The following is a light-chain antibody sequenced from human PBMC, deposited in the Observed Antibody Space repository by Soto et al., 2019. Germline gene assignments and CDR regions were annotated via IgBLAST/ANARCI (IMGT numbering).Light chain of an antibody. J-gene: IGLJ2*01. CDR1: SSNIGAGYD. Sequence: QSVLTQPPSVSGAPGQRVTISCTGSSSNIGAGYDVHWYQQLPGTAPKLLIYGNSNRPSGVPDRFSGSKSGTSAPLAITGLQAEDDADYYCQSYDSSLSGRVVFGGGTKVTVL. CDR3: QSYDSSLSGRVV. V-gene: IGLV1-40*01. CDR2: GNS.